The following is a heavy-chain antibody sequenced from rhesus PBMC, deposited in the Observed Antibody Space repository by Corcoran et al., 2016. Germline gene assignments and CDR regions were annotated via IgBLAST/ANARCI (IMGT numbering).Heavy chain of an antibody. CDR2: ISSASSNI. V-gene: IGHV3S16*01. Sequence: EVQLVESGGGLVQPGGSLRLSCAASGFTFSDYYMSWVRQAPGKGLEWVSSISSASSNIYYADSVKGRFTISRDNAKNSLSLQMNSLKTEDTAVYYCTREGGYGYFDYWGQGVLVTVSS. CDR1: GFTFSDYY. J-gene: IGHJ4*01. D-gene: IGHD3-9*01. CDR3: TREGGYGYFDY.